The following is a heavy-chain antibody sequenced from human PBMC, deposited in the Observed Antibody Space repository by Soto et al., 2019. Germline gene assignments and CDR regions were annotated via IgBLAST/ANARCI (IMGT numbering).Heavy chain of an antibody. V-gene: IGHV1-18*01. CDR3: ARGRYGDY. CDR1: GYTFTSYG. D-gene: IGHD1-1*01. CDR2: ISARNGNT. Sequence: QVHLVQSGAEVKKPGASVKVSCKASGYTFTSYGITWVRQAPGQGLEWMGGISARNGNTDYAQKLQGRVIVTRDTSTSTAYMELRSLISDATAVYYCARGRYGDYWGQGALVTVSS. J-gene: IGHJ4*02.